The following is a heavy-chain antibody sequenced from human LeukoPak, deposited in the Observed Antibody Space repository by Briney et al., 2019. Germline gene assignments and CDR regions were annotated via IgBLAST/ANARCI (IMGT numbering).Heavy chain of an antibody. Sequence: PGGSLRLSCTASGFTFSRSWMNWIRQAPGEGLEWVANINPDGDGMRFVDSVKGRFTMSRDNAQSSLHLQMNSLRVEDTAFYYCAAWTDRGYSYWGQGVLVTVSP. V-gene: IGHV3-7*01. D-gene: IGHD5-12*01. CDR2: INPDGDGM. J-gene: IGHJ4*02. CDR1: GFTFSRSW. CDR3: AAWTDRGYSY.